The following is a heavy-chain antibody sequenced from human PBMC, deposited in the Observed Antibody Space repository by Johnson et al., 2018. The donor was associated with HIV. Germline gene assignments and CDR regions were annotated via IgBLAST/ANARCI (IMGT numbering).Heavy chain of an antibody. J-gene: IGHJ3*02. CDR3: TTDYHVVFGGFDI. CDR2: IKEDGSDK. D-gene: IGHD4-23*01. CDR1: GLTFSTYL. V-gene: IGHV3-7*05. Sequence: EVQLMESGGRLVQPGGSLRLSCAASGLTFSTYLMNWVRQAPGKGLEWVAEIKEDGSDKYYVDSVKGRFTISRDNAQNSLYLQMNNLSAEDTAVYYCTTDYHVVFGGFDIWGQGTMVTVSS.